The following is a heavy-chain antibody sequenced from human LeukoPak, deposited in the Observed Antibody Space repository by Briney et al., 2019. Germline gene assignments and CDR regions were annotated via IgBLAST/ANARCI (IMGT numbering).Heavy chain of an antibody. V-gene: IGHV1-18*01. Sequence: ASVKVSCKASGYTFTSYGISWVRQAPGQGLEWMGWISAYNGNTNYAQKLQGRVTMTTDTSTSTAYMELRSLRSDDTAVYYCARDSGVKVTGTTIYYYYYYGMDVWGQGTTVTVSS. CDR1: GYTFTSYG. CDR2: ISAYNGNT. J-gene: IGHJ6*02. CDR3: ARDSGVKVTGTTIYYYYYYGMDV. D-gene: IGHD1-20*01.